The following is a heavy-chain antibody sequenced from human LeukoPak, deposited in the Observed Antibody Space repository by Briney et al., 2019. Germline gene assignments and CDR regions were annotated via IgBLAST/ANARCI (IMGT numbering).Heavy chain of an antibody. D-gene: IGHD3-10*01. CDR3: AKGAVQGYYGSGTPGH. Sequence: GGSLRLSCAASGFTFSTCSMNWVRQAPGKGLEWVSSITGSSSFIYYADSVKGRFTISRDNAKNSLHLQMNSLRAEDTAVYYCAKGAVQGYYGSGTPGHWGQGTLVTVSS. CDR1: GFTFSTCS. V-gene: IGHV3-21*01. J-gene: IGHJ4*02. CDR2: ITGSSSFI.